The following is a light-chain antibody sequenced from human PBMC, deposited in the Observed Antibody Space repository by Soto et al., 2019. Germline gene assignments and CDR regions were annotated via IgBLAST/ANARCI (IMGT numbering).Light chain of an antibody. V-gene: IGLV2-14*01. J-gene: IGLJ7*01. CDR3: NSYTPSRTLV. Sequence: QSVLTQPASVSGSPGQSITISCTGTSSDIGTYNYVSWYQQYPGRAPKLIIYEVSIWPSGVSYRFSGSKSGNTASLTISGLQAEDEADYYCNSYTPSRTLVFGGGTQLTVL. CDR1: SSDIGTYNY. CDR2: EVS.